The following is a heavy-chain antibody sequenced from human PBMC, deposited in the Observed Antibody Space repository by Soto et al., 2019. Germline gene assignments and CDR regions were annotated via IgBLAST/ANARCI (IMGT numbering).Heavy chain of an antibody. J-gene: IGHJ5*02. CDR2: IYTAGGT. CDR3: ARALPVAKGGFDR. CDR1: VFTVSNTY. D-gene: IGHD2-2*01. Sequence: WGSLRISCAPSVFTVSNTYMTWVRQPPGKGLECVSVIYTAGGTNYADSVKGRFIIARDNSKNTLYLQMNSLRAEDTAVYYCARALPVAKGGFDRWGQGTMVTVSS. V-gene: IGHV3-53*01.